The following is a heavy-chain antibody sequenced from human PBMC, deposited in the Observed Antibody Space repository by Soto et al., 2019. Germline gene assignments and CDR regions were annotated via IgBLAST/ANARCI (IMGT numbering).Heavy chain of an antibody. J-gene: IGHJ4*02. Sequence: ASVKVSCKASGGTFSSYAISWARQAPGQGLEWMGWINPNSGGTNYAQKFQGWVTMTRDTSISTAYMELSRLRSDDTAVYYCARGVDIAAAGTNFDYWGQGTLVTVSS. CDR1: GGTFSSYA. V-gene: IGHV1-2*04. CDR3: ARGVDIAAAGTNFDY. CDR2: INPNSGGT. D-gene: IGHD6-13*01.